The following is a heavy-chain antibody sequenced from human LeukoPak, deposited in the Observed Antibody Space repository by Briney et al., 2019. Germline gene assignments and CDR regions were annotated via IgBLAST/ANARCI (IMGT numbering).Heavy chain of an antibody. D-gene: IGHD3-3*01. CDR1: GGSISSSNYY. CDR2: IYYSGST. Sequence: SETLSLTCSVSGGSISSSNYYWAWIRQPPGKGLEWIGSIYYSGSTYYNPSLKSRVTISVDTSKNQFSLKLSFVTAADTAVYYCARDRSYDFWSGYYVSYYYGMDVWGQGITVTVSS. CDR3: ARDRSYDFWSGYYVSYYYGMDV. J-gene: IGHJ6*02. V-gene: IGHV4-39*02.